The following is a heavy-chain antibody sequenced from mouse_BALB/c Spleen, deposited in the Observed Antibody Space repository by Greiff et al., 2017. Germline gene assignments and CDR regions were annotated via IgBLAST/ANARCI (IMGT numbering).Heavy chain of an antibody. V-gene: IGHV5-9-4*01. CDR1: GFTFSSYA. J-gene: IGHJ1*01. CDR3: ARNYYGNEGWYFDV. Sequence: EVKLVESGGGLVKPGGSLKLSCAASGFTFSSYAMSWVRQSPEKRLEWVAEISSGGSYTYYPDTVTGRFTISRDNAKNTLYLEMSSLRSEDTAMYYCARNYYGNEGWYFDVWGAGTTVTVSS. D-gene: IGHD2-1*01. CDR2: ISSGGSYT.